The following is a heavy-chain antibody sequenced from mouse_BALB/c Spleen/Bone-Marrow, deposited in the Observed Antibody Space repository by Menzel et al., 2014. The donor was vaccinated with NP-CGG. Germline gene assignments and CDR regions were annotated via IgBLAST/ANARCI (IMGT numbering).Heavy chain of an antibody. CDR2: IDPSDSET. V-gene: IGHV1-69*02. CDR3: ARALGDGYYYAMDY. J-gene: IGHJ4*01. CDR1: GYTFTSYW. D-gene: IGHD2-3*01. Sequence: VQLQQSGAELVKPGAPVKLSCKASGYTFTSYWMNWVKQRPGRGLEWIGRIDPSDSETHYNQKFKDKATLTVDKSSSTAYIQASSLTSEDSAVYHCARALGDGYYYAMDYWGQGTSVTVSS.